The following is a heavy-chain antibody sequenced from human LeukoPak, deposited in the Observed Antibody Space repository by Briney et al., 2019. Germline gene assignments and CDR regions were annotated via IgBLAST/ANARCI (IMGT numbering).Heavy chain of an antibody. CDR2: IYHSGST. V-gene: IGHV4-4*02. Sequence: SGTLSLTCAVSGGSISSSNWWSWVRQPPGKGLEWIGYIYHSGSTYYNPSLKSRVTISVDRSKNQFSLKLSSVTAADTAVYYCARDGRYCSGGSCPFDPWGQGTLVTVSS. CDR1: GGSISSSNW. J-gene: IGHJ5*02. D-gene: IGHD2-15*01. CDR3: ARDGRYCSGGSCPFDP.